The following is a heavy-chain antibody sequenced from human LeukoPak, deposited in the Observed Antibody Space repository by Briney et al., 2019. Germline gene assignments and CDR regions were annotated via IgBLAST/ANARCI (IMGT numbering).Heavy chain of an antibody. D-gene: IGHD3-16*01. CDR1: GFTFSSYG. CDR2: ISYDGSNK. Sequence: GGSLRLSCAASGFTFSSYGMHWVRQAPGKGLEWVAVISYDGSNKYYADSVKGRFTISRDNSKNTLYLQMNSQRAEDTAVYYCAKLVASGPHGGDYFDYWGQGTLVTVSS. CDR3: AKLVASGPHGGDYFDY. V-gene: IGHV3-30*18. J-gene: IGHJ4*02.